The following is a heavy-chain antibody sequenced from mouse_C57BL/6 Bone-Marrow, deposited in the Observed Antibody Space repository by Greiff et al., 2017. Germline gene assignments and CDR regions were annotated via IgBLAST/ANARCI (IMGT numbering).Heavy chain of an antibody. D-gene: IGHD2-2*01. V-gene: IGHV1-4*01. J-gene: IGHJ2*01. Sequence: QVQLQQSGAELARPGASVKMSCKASGYTFTSYTMHWVKQRPGQGLEWIGYINPSSGYTKYNQKFKDKATLTADKSSSTAYMQLSSLTSEDSAGYYCARRRGSTMVTTSFDYWGQGTTRTVSS. CDR1: GYTFTSYT. CDR3: ARRRGSTMVTTSFDY. CDR2: INPSSGYT.